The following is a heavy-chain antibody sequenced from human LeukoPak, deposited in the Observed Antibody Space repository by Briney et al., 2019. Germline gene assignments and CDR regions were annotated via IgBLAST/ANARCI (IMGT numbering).Heavy chain of an antibody. J-gene: IGHJ5*02. CDR1: GGSITSNNFY. CDR2: IYFSGTTT. V-gene: IGHV4-39*01. D-gene: IGHD3-16*01. Sequence: PSETLSLTCTVSGGSITSNNFYWDWVRQPPGKGLEWLGNIYFSGTTTYYNPSLKSRVTMSLDTSKNQFSLKLSSVTATDTAIYYCATHQGGFNWFDPWGQGILVTVPS. CDR3: ATHQGGFNWFDP.